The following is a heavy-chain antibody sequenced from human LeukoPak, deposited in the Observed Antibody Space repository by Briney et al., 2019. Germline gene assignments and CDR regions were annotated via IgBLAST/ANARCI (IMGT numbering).Heavy chain of an antibody. CDR1: GFTFRSYA. J-gene: IGHJ4*02. Sequence: GGSLRLSCAASGFTFRSYAMRWGRQAPGRGVEWVSAISASGGSTYYADSVKGRFTISRDNSKNTLYVQMNSLRAEDTAVYYCAKDTSGYSSSWSDYWGQGTLVTVSS. CDR2: ISASGGST. V-gene: IGHV3-23*01. CDR3: AKDTSGYSSSWSDY. D-gene: IGHD6-13*01.